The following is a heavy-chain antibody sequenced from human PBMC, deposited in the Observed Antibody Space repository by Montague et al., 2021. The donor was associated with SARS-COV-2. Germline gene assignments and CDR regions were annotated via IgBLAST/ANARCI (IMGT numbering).Heavy chain of an antibody. V-gene: IGHV2-70*01. CDR2: IDVDYDK. D-gene: IGHD6-19*01. CDR3: ARISAWYSSGWSAFDY. Sequence: VKPTQTLKLTCTFSGFSLSTSGMCVSWIRQPPGNSLEWLALIDVDYDKYYSTSLKTRLTISKDTSNNQVVLTMTNMDPVDTATYYCARISAWYSSGWSAFDYWGQGTLVTVSS. CDR1: GFSLSTSGMC. J-gene: IGHJ4*02.